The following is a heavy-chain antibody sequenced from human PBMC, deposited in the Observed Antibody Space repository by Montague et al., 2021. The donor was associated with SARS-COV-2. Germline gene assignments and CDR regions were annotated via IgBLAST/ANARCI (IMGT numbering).Heavy chain of an antibody. V-gene: IGHV4/OR15-8*02. Sequence: SETLSLTCAVSGGFISSGNWWSWVRQPPGKGLEWFGEIFHSGAASYNPSLKNRLTISMDKSKNEFSLKLNSVTAADTAMYYCARDFVAVVPDRFDSWGQGVLVTVSS. CDR2: IFHSGAA. J-gene: IGHJ4*02. D-gene: IGHD3-22*01. CDR1: GGFISSGNW. CDR3: ARDFVAVVPDRFDS.